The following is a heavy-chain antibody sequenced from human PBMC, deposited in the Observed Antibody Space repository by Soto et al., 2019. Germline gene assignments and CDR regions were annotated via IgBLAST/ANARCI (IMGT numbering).Heavy chain of an antibody. CDR3: ARGSNEQDNWNDRNDAFDI. J-gene: IGHJ3*02. V-gene: IGHV3-33*01. Sequence: GGSLRLSCAASGFTFSSYGMHWVRQAPGKGLEWVAVIWYDGSNKHYADSVKGRFTISRDNSKNTLYLQMNSLRAEDTAVYYCARGSNEQDNWNDRNDAFDIWGQGTMVTVSS. CDR1: GFTFSSYG. D-gene: IGHD1-1*01. CDR2: IWYDGSNK.